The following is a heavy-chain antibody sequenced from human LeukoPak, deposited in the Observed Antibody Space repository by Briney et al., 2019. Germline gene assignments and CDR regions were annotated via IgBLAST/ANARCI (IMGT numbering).Heavy chain of an antibody. CDR1: VGSISSYY. J-gene: IGHJ4*02. Sequence: PSETLSLTCTVSVGSISSYYWSWIRQPPGKGLEWIGYIYYSGSTNYNPSLKSRVTISVDTSKNQFSLKLSSVTAADTAVYYCARHPSQHYFDYWGQGTLVTVSS. CDR2: IYYSGST. CDR3: ARHPSQHYFDY. D-gene: IGHD2-2*01. V-gene: IGHV4-59*01.